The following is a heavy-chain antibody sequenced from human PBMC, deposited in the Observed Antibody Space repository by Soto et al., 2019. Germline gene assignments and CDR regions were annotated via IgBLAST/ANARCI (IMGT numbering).Heavy chain of an antibody. CDR1: GGSFSGYY. J-gene: IGHJ4*02. CDR2: INHSGST. D-gene: IGHD2-2*01. CDR3: ARGGKEDIVVVTAARPIDY. Sequence: SETLSLTCAVYGGSFSGYYWSWIRQPPGKGLEWIGEINHSGSTNYNPSLKSRVTISVDTSKNQFSLKLSSVTAADTAVYYCARGGKEDIVVVTAARPIDYWGQGTLVTVSS. V-gene: IGHV4-34*01.